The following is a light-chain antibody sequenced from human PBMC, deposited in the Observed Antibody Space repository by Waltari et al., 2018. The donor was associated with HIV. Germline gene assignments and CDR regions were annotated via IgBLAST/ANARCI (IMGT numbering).Light chain of an antibody. J-gene: IGLJ2*01. Sequence: SSELTQDPAVSVALGQTVRITCQGDSLRSYYAGWYQQKTGKATGLVIEGKSTRPKPSQAPVLVIYGKNTRPSGIPDRFSGSSSGNTASLTIPGAQAEDEADYYCNPRDSSGNHLVFGGGTKLTVL. CDR3: NPRDSSGNHLV. V-gene: IGLV3-19*01. CDR2: GKN. CDR1: SLRSYY.